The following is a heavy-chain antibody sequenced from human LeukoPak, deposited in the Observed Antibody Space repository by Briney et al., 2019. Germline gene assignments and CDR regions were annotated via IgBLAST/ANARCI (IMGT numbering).Heavy chain of an antibody. D-gene: IGHD5-18*01. CDR1: GFSFSSYV. CDR3: AKGIELWLTYFDH. CDR2: ISGNGGST. J-gene: IGHJ4*02. Sequence: GGSLRLSCVISGFSFSSYVMNWVRQAPGTGLEWVSAISGNGGSTYYADSVKGRFTISRDNSKNTLSLQINSLRAEGTAVYYCAKGIELWLTYFDHWGQGTLVTASS. V-gene: IGHV3-23*01.